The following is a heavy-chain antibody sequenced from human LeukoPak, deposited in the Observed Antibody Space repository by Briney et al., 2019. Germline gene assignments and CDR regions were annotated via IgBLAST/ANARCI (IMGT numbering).Heavy chain of an antibody. CDR2: INPNSGGT. J-gene: IGHJ4*02. CDR3: AAELRASLEPPRGFDY. CDR1: GYTFTGYY. V-gene: IGHV1-2*02. Sequence: GASVKVSCKASGYTFTGYYMHWVRQAPGQGLEWMGWINPNSGGTNYAQKFQGRVTMTRDTSISTAYMELSRLRSDDTAVYYCAAELRASLEPPRGFDYWGQGTLVTVSS. D-gene: IGHD4-17*01.